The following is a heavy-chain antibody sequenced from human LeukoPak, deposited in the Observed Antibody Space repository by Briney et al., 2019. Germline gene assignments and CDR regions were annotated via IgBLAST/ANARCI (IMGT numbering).Heavy chain of an antibody. CDR2: IIPIFGTA. V-gene: IGHV1-69*05. CDR1: GGTFSSYA. D-gene: IGHD6-19*01. CDR3: ARDRGVSGWRHRGFDY. J-gene: IGHJ4*02. Sequence: SVKVSCMASGGTFSSYAISWVRQAPGQGLEWMGRIIPIFGTANYAQKFQGRVTITTDESTSTAYMELSSLRSEDTAVYYCARDRGVSGWRHRGFDYWGQGTLVTVSS.